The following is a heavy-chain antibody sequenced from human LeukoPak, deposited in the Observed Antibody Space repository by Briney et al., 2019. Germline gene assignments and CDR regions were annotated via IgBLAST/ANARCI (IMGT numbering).Heavy chain of an antibody. CDR2: IYSGSSST. Sequence: PGGSLRLSCAASGFTVSSNYMSWVRQAPGKGLEWVSVIYSGSSSTYYTDSVKGRFTISRHNSKNTLYLQMSSLRAEDTAVYYCVKESGFMVAPNSAFDIWGQGTMVTVSS. CDR3: VKESGFMVAPNSAFDI. CDR1: GFTVSSNY. J-gene: IGHJ3*02. V-gene: IGHV3-53*04. D-gene: IGHD4/OR15-4a*01.